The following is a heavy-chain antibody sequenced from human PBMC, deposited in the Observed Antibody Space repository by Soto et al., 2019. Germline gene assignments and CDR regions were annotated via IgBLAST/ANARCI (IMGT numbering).Heavy chain of an antibody. V-gene: IGHV1-69*13. CDR3: AXDYKENCSSTSCYRFDP. Sequence: SVKVSCKASGGTFSSYAISWVRQAPGQGLEWMGGIIPIFGTANYAQKFQGRVTITADESTSTAYMELSSLRSEDTAVYYCAXDYKENCSSTSCYRFDPWGQGTLVTVSS. CDR1: GGTFSSYA. CDR2: IIPIFGTA. D-gene: IGHD2-2*01. J-gene: IGHJ5*02.